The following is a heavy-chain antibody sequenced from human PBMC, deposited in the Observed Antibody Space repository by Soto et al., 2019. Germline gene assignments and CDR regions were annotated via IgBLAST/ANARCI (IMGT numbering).Heavy chain of an antibody. CDR3: ARPYCDDCSGSFDS. J-gene: IGHJ4*02. CDR1: GGSLSGYD. CDR2: INHSGRT. V-gene: IGHV4-34*02. Sequence: QVQLQQWGAGLLKPSETLSLTCVAYGGSLSGYDWSWIRQPPGKGLEWIGEINHSGRTNYNPSLKSRVTMSVNTSKNQFSLNLGSVTAADTAVYYCARPYCDDCSGSFDSWGQGTLVTVSS. D-gene: IGHD3-22*01.